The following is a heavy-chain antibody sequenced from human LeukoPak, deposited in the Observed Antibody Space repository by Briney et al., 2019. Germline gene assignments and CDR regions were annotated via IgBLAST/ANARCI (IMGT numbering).Heavy chain of an antibody. CDR3: ARVGGSGSYSFFDY. J-gene: IGHJ4*02. V-gene: IGHV3-20*04. CDR2: INWNGGST. Sequence: GGSLRLSCAASGFTSDDYGMSWVRQAPGKGLEWVSGINWNGGSTGYADSVKGRFTISRDNAKNSLYLQMNSLRAEDTALYYCARVGGSGSYSFFDYWGQGTLVTVSS. D-gene: IGHD3-10*01. CDR1: GFTSDDYG.